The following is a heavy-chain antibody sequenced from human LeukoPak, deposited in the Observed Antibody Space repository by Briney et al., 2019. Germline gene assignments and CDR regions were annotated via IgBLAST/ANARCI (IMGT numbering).Heavy chain of an antibody. CDR2: IYYSGST. CDR3: ARLRGSSGWYGWFRDDYYYYYMDV. J-gene: IGHJ6*03. V-gene: IGHV4-39*01. D-gene: IGHD6-19*01. CDR1: GGSISSSSYY. Sequence: PSETLSLTCTVSGGSISSSSYYWGWIRQPPGKGLEWIGSIYYSGSTYYNPSLKSRVTISVDTSKNQFSLKLSSVTAADTAVYYCARLRGSSGWYGWFRDDYYYYYMDVWAKGPRSPSP.